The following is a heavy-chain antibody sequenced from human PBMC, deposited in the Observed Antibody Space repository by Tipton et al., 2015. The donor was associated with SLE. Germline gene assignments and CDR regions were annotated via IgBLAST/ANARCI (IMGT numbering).Heavy chain of an antibody. Sequence: GLVKPSETLSLTCAVYGGSFSGYYWSWIRQPPGKGLEWIGEINHSGSTNYNPSLKSRVTISVDTSKNQFSLKLSSVTAADTAVYYCARGGIAVAGLWFDPWGQGTLVTVSS. D-gene: IGHD6-19*01. CDR2: INHSGST. V-gene: IGHV4-34*01. CDR3: ARGGIAVAGLWFDP. CDR1: GGSFSGYY. J-gene: IGHJ5*02.